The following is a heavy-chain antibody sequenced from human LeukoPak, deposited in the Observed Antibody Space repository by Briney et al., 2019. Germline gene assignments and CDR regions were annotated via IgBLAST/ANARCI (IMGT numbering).Heavy chain of an antibody. V-gene: IGHV3-30*04. Sequence: PGGSLRLSCAASGFTFSSYAMHWVRRAPGKGLEWVAVISYDGSNKYYADSVKGRFTISRDNSKNTLYLQMNSLRAENTAVYYCARDPDYYYYMDVWGKGTTVTVSS. J-gene: IGHJ6*03. CDR1: GFTFSSYA. CDR3: ARDPDYYYYMDV. CDR2: ISYDGSNK.